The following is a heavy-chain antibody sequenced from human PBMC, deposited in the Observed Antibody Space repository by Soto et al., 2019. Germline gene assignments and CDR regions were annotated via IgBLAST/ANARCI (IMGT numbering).Heavy chain of an antibody. D-gene: IGHD3-16*01. V-gene: IGHV4-59*01. Sequence: QVQLQESGPGLSKSSETLSLTCTVFGASLSGAFWSWIRQSPGKGPEWIGYVYSDGSTNYNPSLESRVTISIDLSKDQFYLQLTPVPAADTATYLWGGGGGGGGGPNCFDPWGQGTLVGVSS. CDR1: GASLSGAF. CDR2: VYSDGST. CDR3: GGGGGGGGGPNCFDP. J-gene: IGHJ5*02.